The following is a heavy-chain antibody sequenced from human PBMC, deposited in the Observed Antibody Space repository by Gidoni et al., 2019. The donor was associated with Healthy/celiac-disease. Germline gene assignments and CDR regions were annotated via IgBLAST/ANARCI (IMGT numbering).Heavy chain of an antibody. V-gene: IGHV1-46*01. D-gene: IGHD6-13*01. Sequence: QVQLVQSGAEVKQPGASVKVSCTASGYPFPSYYMPWVRQAPGQGLEWMGIINPSGGSTSYAQKFQGRVTMTRDTSTSTVYMELSSLRSEDTAVYYCARDREEAAPPLYYYYYMDVWGKGTTVTVSS. J-gene: IGHJ6*03. CDR3: ARDREEAAPPLYYYYYMDV. CDR2: INPSGGST. CDR1: GYPFPSYY.